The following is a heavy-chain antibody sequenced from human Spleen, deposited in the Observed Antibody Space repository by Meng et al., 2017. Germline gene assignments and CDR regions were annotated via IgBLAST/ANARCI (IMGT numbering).Heavy chain of an antibody. J-gene: IGHJ4*02. Sequence: ESLKISCTVSGGSISSYYWSWIRQPPGKGLEWIGYIYYSGSTNYNPYLKSRVTISVDTSKNQFSLKLSSVTAADTAVYYCARGSGWYSFYFDYWGQGTRVTVSS. CDR3: ARGSGWYSFYFDY. CDR1: GGSISSYY. CDR2: IYYSGST. D-gene: IGHD6-19*01. V-gene: IGHV4-59*01.